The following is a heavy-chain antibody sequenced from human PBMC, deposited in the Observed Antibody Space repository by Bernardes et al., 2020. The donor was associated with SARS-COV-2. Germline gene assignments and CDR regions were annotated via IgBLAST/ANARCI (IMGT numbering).Heavy chain of an antibody. J-gene: IGHJ4*02. V-gene: IGHV4-39*01. CDR1: GGSISDVSYY. CDR2: IYFSGAT. Sequence: SETLSLTCTASGGSISDVSYYWGWVRQPPGKGLEWIGSIYFSGATASNSSLKSRVTVSIDTPNNQFSLKLRSVTVADTAIYSFASNGLGVWRPFDNWGQGILVTVSS. D-gene: IGHD3-10*01. CDR3: ASNGLGVWRPFDN.